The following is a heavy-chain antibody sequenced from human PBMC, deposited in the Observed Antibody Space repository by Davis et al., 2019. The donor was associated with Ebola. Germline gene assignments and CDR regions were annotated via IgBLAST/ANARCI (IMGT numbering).Heavy chain of an antibody. CDR2: IVNTGNS. V-gene: IGHV4-59*02. CDR1: GASVTSFH. D-gene: IGHD6-19*01. CDR3: ARDGGWSSFDY. Sequence: PSETLSLTCTVSGASVTSFHWNCVRQSPGKGLAWIGYIVNTGNSNYNPSLKSRVTMSVDTSKNEFSLNLQSVTDADTAKYYCARDGGWSSFDYWGRGTLVTVSS. J-gene: IGHJ4*02.